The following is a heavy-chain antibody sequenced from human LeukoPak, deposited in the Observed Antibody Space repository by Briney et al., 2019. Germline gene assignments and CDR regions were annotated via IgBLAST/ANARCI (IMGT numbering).Heavy chain of an antibody. D-gene: IGHD2-21*02. CDR1: GYTFTSYA. Sequence: ASVKVSCKASGYTFTSYAMNWVRQAPGQGLEWMGWINTNTGNPTYAQGFTGRFVFSLDTSVSTAYLQISSLKAEDTAVYYCARGTVVTVSPYYYYGMDVWGQGTTVTVSS. J-gene: IGHJ6*02. CDR3: ARGTVVTVSPYYYYGMDV. CDR2: INTNTGNP. V-gene: IGHV7-4-1*02.